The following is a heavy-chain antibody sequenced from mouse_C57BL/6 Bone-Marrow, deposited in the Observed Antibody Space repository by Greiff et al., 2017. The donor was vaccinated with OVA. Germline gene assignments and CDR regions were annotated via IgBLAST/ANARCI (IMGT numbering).Heavy chain of an antibody. CDR2: IYPRDGST. CDR3: ARGLYYYGSSSFAY. J-gene: IGHJ3*01. Sequence: VHLVESGPELVKPGASVKLSCKASGYTFTSYDINWVKQRPGQGLEWIGWIYPRDGSTKYNEKFKGKATLTVDTSSSTAYMELHSLTSEDSAVYFCARGLYYYGSSSFAYWGQGTLVTVSA. V-gene: IGHV1-85*01. CDR1: GYTFTSYD. D-gene: IGHD1-1*01.